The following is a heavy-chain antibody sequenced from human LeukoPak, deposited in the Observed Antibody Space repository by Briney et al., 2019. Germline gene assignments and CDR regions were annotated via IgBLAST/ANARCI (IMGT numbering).Heavy chain of an antibody. Sequence: SETLSLPCTVSGGSISSYYWSWIRQPPGKGLEWIGYIYYSGSTNYNPSLKSRVTISVDTSKNQFSLKLSSVTAADTAVYYCARLPYCSGGSCRDYWGQGTLVTVSS. V-gene: IGHV4-59*08. CDR3: ARLPYCSGGSCRDY. CDR2: IYYSGST. J-gene: IGHJ4*02. CDR1: GGSISSYY. D-gene: IGHD2-15*01.